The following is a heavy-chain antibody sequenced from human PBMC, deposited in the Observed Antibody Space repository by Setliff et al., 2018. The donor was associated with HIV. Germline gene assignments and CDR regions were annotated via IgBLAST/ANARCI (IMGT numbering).Heavy chain of an antibody. CDR1: GFTFNHYA. D-gene: IGHD3-22*01. CDR3: VRVGPWYYARSGYLASWDY. Sequence: ASVKVSCKASGFTFNHYALSWVRQAPGQRPEWMGGTNPQSDIANYAQRFQGRVTITADHSTTTTYMEPTSLRADDTAVYYCVRVGPWYYARSGYLASWDYWGQGTLVTVSS. CDR2: TNPQSDIA. J-gene: IGHJ4*02. V-gene: IGHV1-69*10.